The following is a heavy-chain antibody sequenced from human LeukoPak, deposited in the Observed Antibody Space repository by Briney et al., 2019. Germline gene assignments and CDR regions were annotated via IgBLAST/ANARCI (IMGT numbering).Heavy chain of an antibody. J-gene: IGHJ4*02. V-gene: IGHV3-66*01. CDR2: IYSGGST. CDR1: GFTVSSNY. Sequence: PGGSLRLSCAASGFTVSSNYMSWVRQAPGKGLEWVSVIYSGGSTYYADSVKGRFTISRDNSKNTLYLQMNSLRAEDTAVYYCAKDNTGYSSGWYPHWGQGTLVTVSS. D-gene: IGHD6-19*01. CDR3: AKDNTGYSSGWYPH.